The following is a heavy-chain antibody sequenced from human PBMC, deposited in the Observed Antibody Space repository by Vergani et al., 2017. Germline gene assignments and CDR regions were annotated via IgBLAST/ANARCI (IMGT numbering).Heavy chain of an antibody. V-gene: IGHV4-59*01. CDR3: ARGSDYYDSSGYYYAPYFQH. Sequence: QVRLQESGPGLVKPSETLSLTCSVSGGSMSGYYWSWIRQPPGKELEWIGYMYHSGSTNYNPSLETRVTISGDTSKNQFSLKLNSVTAADTAVYYCARGSDYYDSSGYYYAPYFQHWGQGTLVTVSS. J-gene: IGHJ1*01. CDR1: GGSMSGYY. CDR2: MYHSGST. D-gene: IGHD3-22*01.